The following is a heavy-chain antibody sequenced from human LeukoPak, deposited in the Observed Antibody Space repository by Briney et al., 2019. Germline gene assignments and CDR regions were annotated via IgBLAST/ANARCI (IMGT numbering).Heavy chain of an antibody. CDR3: VKPLWFGELLGGTGDY. D-gene: IGHD3-10*01. Sequence: GGSLRLSCSASGFTFSSYAMHWVRQAPGKGLEYVLAISSNGGSTYYADSVKGRFTISRDNSKNTLYLQMSSLRAEDTAVYHCVKPLWFGELLGGTGDYWGQGTLVTVSS. CDR1: GFTFSSYA. V-gene: IGHV3-64D*06. CDR2: ISSNGGST. J-gene: IGHJ4*02.